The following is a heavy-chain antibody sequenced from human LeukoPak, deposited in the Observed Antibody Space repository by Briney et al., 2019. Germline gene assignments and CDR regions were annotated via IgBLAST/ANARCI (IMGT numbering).Heavy chain of an antibody. CDR1: GGSISSGSYY. CDR3: ARIAAAGFDY. Sequence: KTSQTLSLTCTVSGGSISSGSYYWSWIRQPAGKGLEWIGRIYTSGSTNYNPSLKSRVTISVDTSKNQFSLKLSSVTAADTAVYYCARIAAAGFDYWGQGTLVTVSS. CDR2: IYTSGST. V-gene: IGHV4-61*02. J-gene: IGHJ4*02. D-gene: IGHD6-13*01.